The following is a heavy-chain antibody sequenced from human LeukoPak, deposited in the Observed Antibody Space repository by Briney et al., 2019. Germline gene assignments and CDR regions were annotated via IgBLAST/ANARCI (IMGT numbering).Heavy chain of an antibody. CDR2: IYHSGST. V-gene: IGHV4-38-2*01. J-gene: IGHJ6*03. CDR1: GYSISSGYY. Sequence: SETLSLTXAVSGYSISSGYYWGWIRQPPGKGLEWIGSIYHSGSTYYNPSLKSRVTISVDTSKNQFSLKVSSVTAADTAVYYCARRNYYYYMDVWGKWTTVTVSS. CDR3: ARRNYYYYMDV.